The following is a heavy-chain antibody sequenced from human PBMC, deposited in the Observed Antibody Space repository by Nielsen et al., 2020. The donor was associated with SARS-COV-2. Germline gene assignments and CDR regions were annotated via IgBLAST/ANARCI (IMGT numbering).Heavy chain of an antibody. CDR1: GDSVSSSSAA. CDR3: ARARGAYGDYYYYYYTDG. Sequence: QTLSLTCAISGDSVSSSSAAWNWIRPSPSRGLEWLGRTYYRSKWYNDYAVSVKSRITINPDTSKNQFSLHLNSVTPEDTAVYYCARARGAYGDYYYYYYTDGWGKGTTVTVSS. CDR2: TYYRSKWYN. J-gene: IGHJ6*03. D-gene: IGHD4-17*01. V-gene: IGHV6-1*01.